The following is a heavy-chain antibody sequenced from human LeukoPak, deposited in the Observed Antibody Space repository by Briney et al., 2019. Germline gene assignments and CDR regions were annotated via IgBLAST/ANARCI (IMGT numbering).Heavy chain of an antibody. V-gene: IGHV4-4*07. CDR1: GGSISGYY. Sequence: SETLSLTCTVSGGSISGYYWSWIRQPAGKGLEWIGRIYTSGSTNYNPSLKSRVTMSVDMSKNQFSLKLSSVTAADTAVYYCAREDGDTMILGGFDPWGQGTLVTVSS. CDR2: IYTSGST. CDR3: AREDGDTMILGGFDP. D-gene: IGHD3-22*01. J-gene: IGHJ5*02.